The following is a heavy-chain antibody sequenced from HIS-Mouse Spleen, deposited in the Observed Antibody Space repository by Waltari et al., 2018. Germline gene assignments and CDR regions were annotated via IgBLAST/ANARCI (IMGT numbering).Heavy chain of an antibody. Sequence: QVQLQQWGAGLLKPSETLSLTCAVYGGSFSGYYWSWIRQPPGQGLEWLGEINHSGSTNYNPSLKSRVTISVDTSKDQFALKLSSVTAADTAVYYCARSWGQWYFDLWGRGTLVTVSS. J-gene: IGHJ2*01. CDR3: ARSWGQWYFDL. V-gene: IGHV4-34*01. D-gene: IGHD6-13*01. CDR2: INHSGST. CDR1: GGSFSGYY.